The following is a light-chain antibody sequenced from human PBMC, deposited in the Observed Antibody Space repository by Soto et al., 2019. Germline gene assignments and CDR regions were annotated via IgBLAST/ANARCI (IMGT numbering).Light chain of an antibody. J-gene: IGKJ2*01. CDR3: QQYDNFPYN. CDR2: GAS. Sequence: DIQMTQSPSSLSASVGDRVTITCQASQDICNYLNWYQQKPGKAPNLLIYGASNLETGVPSRFSGSGSGTYFTFTISSLQPEDIATYYCQQYDNFPYNFGQGTKLAIK. V-gene: IGKV1-33*01. CDR1: QDICNY.